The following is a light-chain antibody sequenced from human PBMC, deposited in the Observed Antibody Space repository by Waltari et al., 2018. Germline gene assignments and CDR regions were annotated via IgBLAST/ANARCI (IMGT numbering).Light chain of an antibody. CDR3: KQYNNWLALT. Sequence: EIVMTQSPATLSVSPGERATLSCRASQSVSSNLAWYQQKPGQAPRLLIYGASTRATGIPARFSGSGSGTEFTLTISSLQSEDFAVYYCKQYNNWLALTFGGGTKVEIK. J-gene: IGKJ4*01. V-gene: IGKV3-15*01. CDR2: GAS. CDR1: QSVSSN.